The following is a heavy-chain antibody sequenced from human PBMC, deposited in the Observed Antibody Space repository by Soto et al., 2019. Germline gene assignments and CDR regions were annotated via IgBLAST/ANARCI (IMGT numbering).Heavy chain of an antibody. Sequence: GESLKISCKDFGYSFSSNWIAWVRQMPGEGLEWMGAIHPGDSDTRYSPSFQGQVTISVDTSISTAYLQWSSLTASDTAMYYCAKTTAYYYYGLDVWGQGTSVTVSS. V-gene: IGHV5-51*06. CDR2: IHPGDSDT. J-gene: IGHJ6*02. D-gene: IGHD4-17*01. CDR1: GYSFSSNW. CDR3: AKTTAYYYYGLDV.